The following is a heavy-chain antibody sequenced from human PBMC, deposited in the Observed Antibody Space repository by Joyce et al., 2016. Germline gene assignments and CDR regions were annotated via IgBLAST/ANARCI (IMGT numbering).Heavy chain of an antibody. CDR2: IYPDGAET. CDR3: ARRVAGAGNYLQYFVC. Sequence: EVQLVQSGTEIKKSGESLRISCQVSGYNFPSYWIAWVRQTPEKGLEWRVIIYPDGAETRYSPACQGHVTLAVDKSISTAYLQWNSLDASDTGIYDCARRVAGAGNYLQYFVCWGRGTLVTASA. J-gene: IGHJ4*02. V-gene: IGHV5-51*01. CDR1: GYNFPSYW. D-gene: IGHD3-10*01.